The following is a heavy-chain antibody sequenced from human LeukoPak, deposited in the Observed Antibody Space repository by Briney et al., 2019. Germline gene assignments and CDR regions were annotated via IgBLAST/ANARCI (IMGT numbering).Heavy chain of an antibody. CDR1: GYSISSGYY. CDR3: ARGHTTRMVDFDY. CDR2: IYHSGST. J-gene: IGHJ4*02. Sequence: SETLSLTCTVSGYSISSGYYWGWIRQPPGKGLEWIGSIYHSGSTYYNPSLKSRVTISVDTSKNQFSLKLSSVTAAGTAVYYCARGHTTRMVDFDYWGQGTLVTVSP. V-gene: IGHV4-38-2*02. D-gene: IGHD1-1*01.